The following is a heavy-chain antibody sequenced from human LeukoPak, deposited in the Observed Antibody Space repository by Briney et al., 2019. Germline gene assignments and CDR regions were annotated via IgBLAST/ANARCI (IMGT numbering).Heavy chain of an antibody. CDR2: INQDGSEK. CDR1: GFTFTSFW. CDR3: ARDATPPGIIFDN. V-gene: IGHV3-7*05. D-gene: IGHD3-16*01. Sequence: GGSLRLSCEASGFTFTSFWMNWVRQAPGKGLEWVANINQDGSEKWYVDSVKGRFTISRDNAENSLFLQMNSLRAEDTAVYYCARDATPPGIIFDNWGQGTLVTVSS. J-gene: IGHJ4*02.